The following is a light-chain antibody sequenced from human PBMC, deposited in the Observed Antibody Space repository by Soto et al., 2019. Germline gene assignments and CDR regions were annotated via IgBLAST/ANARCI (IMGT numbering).Light chain of an antibody. J-gene: IGKJ1*01. V-gene: IGKV3-20*01. CDR3: QQYGSSGT. Sequence: EIVMTQSPATLSVSPGERATLSCRASQSVSSSYFAWYQHKPGQAPRLLIYGASNRATGIPDRFSGSGSGTDFTLTISRLEPEDFAVYYCQQYGSSGTFGQGTKVDI. CDR2: GAS. CDR1: QSVSSSY.